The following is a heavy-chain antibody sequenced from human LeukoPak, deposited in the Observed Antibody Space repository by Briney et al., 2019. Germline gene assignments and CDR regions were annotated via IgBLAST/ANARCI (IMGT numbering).Heavy chain of an antibody. Sequence: GGSLRLSCAASGFMFRSYGMNWVRQAPGKGLEWVSGITGSGDITYYADSVKGQFTISRDNAKNSLFLQVNSLRAEDTAVYYCVRDIHVPRIREPYFDIWGEGTLVTVSS. V-gene: IGHV3-21*06. D-gene: IGHD1-14*01. J-gene: IGHJ3*02. CDR1: GFMFRSYG. CDR3: VRDIHVPRIREPYFDI. CDR2: ITGSGDIT.